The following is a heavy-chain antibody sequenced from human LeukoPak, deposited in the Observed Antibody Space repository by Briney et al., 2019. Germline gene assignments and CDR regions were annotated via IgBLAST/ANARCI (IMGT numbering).Heavy chain of an antibody. J-gene: IGHJ4*02. V-gene: IGHV3-23*01. Sequence: GGSLRLSCAASGFTFSSYAMSWVRQAPGKGLEWVSTISGSGGSTYYADSVKGRFTISRDNSRNTLYLQMNSLRGEDTAVYYCARDLRGSDAYYFDYWGQGTLVTVSS. CDR2: ISGSGGST. CDR3: ARDLRGSDAYYFDY. CDR1: GFTFSSYA. D-gene: IGHD3-10*01.